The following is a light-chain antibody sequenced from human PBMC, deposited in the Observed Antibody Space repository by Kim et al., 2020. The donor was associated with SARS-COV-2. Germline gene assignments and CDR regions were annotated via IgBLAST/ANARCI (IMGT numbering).Light chain of an antibody. Sequence: LSPGERATLSCRASQSISSTYFAWYQHKPGQAPRLLIYAASSRATGIPDTFSGSGSGTDFTLTISRLEPEDSAVYFCQQYGSAITFDQGTRLEIK. CDR2: AAS. J-gene: IGKJ5*01. CDR3: QQYGSAIT. V-gene: IGKV3-20*01. CDR1: QSISSTY.